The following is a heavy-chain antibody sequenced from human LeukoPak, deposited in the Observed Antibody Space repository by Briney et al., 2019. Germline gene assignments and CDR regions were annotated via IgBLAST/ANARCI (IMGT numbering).Heavy chain of an antibody. D-gene: IGHD5-24*01. CDR2: IYYSGST. CDR3: ARSVDGYNWNYFDY. CDR1: GGSISSYY. J-gene: IGHJ4*02. V-gene: IGHV4-59*01. Sequence: PSETLSLTCTVSGGSISSYYWSWIRQPPGKGLEWIGYIYYSGSTNYNPSLKSRVTISVDTSKNQFSLKLSSVTAADTAVYYCARSVDGYNWNYFDYWGQGTLVTVSS.